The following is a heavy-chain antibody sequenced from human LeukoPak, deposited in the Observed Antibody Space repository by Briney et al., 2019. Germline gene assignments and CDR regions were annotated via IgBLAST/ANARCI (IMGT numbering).Heavy chain of an antibody. D-gene: IGHD3-10*02. Sequence: ASVKVSCKASGYTFTSYDINWVRQATGQGLEWMGWMNPNSGNTGYAQKFQGRVTMTRNTSISTAYMELSSLRAEDTAVYYCAKDHVRGGGHFDYWGQGTLVTVSS. J-gene: IGHJ4*02. CDR2: MNPNSGNT. V-gene: IGHV1-8*01. CDR3: AKDHVRGGGHFDY. CDR1: GYTFTSYD.